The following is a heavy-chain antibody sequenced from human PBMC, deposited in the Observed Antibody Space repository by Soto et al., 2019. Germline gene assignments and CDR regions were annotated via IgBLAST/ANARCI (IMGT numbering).Heavy chain of an antibody. CDR1: GDSIRGGGHY. Sequence: QVQLQESGPGLVKPSQTLSLTCSVSGDSIRGGGHYWNWIRQFPGKGLEWIGYVYHSGSTHYNPSVGGRLTISIDTSKNQCCLRLISVTAADTALYYCARDTGLAPTVWGYWGHGTQVPVSS. CDR3: ARDTGLAPTVWGY. V-gene: IGHV4-31*03. CDR2: VYHSGST. D-gene: IGHD7-27*01. J-gene: IGHJ4*03.